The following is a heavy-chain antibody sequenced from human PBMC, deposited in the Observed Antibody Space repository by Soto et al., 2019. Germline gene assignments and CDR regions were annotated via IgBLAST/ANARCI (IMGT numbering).Heavy chain of an antibody. CDR3: VRVVITGTTFRGFDY. V-gene: IGHV3-33*01. CDR2: IWFDGSNK. CDR1: GFTFSTYG. D-gene: IGHD1-20*01. J-gene: IGHJ4*02. Sequence: QVQLVGSGGGVVQPGRSLRLSCAASGFTFSTYGMHWVRQAPGKGLEWVAAIWFDGSNKYYADSVEGRFTISRDNSQNLLYVQMNIRRAEAPAGYYCVRVVITGTTFRGFDYWGQGTLGTVSS.